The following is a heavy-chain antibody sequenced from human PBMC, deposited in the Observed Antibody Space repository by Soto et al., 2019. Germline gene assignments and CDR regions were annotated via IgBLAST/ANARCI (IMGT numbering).Heavy chain of an antibody. CDR1: GGTFSSYA. CDR2: IIPIFGTA. CDR3: ARVSCSSTSCYPFDY. V-gene: IGHV1-69*13. Sequence: SVKVSCKASGGTFSSYAISWVRQAPGQGLEWMGGIIPIFGTANYAQKFQGRVTITADESMSTAYMELSSLRSEDTAVYYCARVSCSSTSCYPFDYWGQGTLVTVSS. D-gene: IGHD2-2*01. J-gene: IGHJ4*02.